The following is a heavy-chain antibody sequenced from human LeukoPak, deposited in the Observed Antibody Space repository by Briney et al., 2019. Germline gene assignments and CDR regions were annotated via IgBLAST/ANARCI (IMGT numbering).Heavy chain of an antibody. Sequence: PSETLSLTCTVSGGSFSSYIYPWVWIRQPPGKDLEWIGSISHRGTTYYNPSRKSRVTISIDTSESEFSLKLNSVTAADTAVYYCAREVGNSYYYYYMDVWGRGTTVTVSS. CDR2: ISHRGTT. D-gene: IGHD1-14*01. J-gene: IGHJ6*03. CDR3: AREVGNSYYYYYMDV. V-gene: IGHV4-39*07. CDR1: GGSFSSYIYP.